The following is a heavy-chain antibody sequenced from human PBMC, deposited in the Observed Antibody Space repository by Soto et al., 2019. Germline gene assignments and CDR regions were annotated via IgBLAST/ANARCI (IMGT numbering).Heavy chain of an antibody. CDR2: IHYSASMYYSGST. Sequence: SETLSLTCTVSGGSISSSSYYWGWIRQPPGKGLEWIATIHYSASMYYSGSTNYNPSLKSRVTISVDTSKNQFSLKLSSVTAADTAVYYCARVARGGGDYWGQGTLVTVSS. J-gene: IGHJ4*02. D-gene: IGHD3-16*01. V-gene: IGHV4-39*07. CDR1: GGSISSSSYY. CDR3: ARVARGGGDY.